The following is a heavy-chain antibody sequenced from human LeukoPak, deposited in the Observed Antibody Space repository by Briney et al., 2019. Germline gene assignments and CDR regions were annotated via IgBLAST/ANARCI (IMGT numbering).Heavy chain of an antibody. CDR3: ARDTGGVAATGTNYYYYGMDV. Sequence: GGSLRLSCAASGFTFSSYSMNWVRQAPGKGLEWVSSISSSSSYIYYADSVKGRFTISRNNAKNSLYLQMNSLRAEDTAVYYCARDTGGVAATGTNYYYYGMDVWGQGTTVTVSS. J-gene: IGHJ6*02. V-gene: IGHV3-21*01. CDR2: ISSSSSYI. CDR1: GFTFSSYS. D-gene: IGHD2-15*01.